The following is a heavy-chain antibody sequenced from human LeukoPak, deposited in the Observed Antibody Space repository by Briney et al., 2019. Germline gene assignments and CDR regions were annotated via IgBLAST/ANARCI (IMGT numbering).Heavy chain of an antibody. D-gene: IGHD2-15*01. V-gene: IGHV1-2*02. CDR2: INPNSGGT. J-gene: IGHJ5*02. CDR3: ARVRYCSGGSCYKFDP. CDR1: GYTFTGYY. Sequence: ASVKVSCKASGYTFTGYYMHWVRQAPGQGIEWMGWINPNSGGTNYAQKFQGRVTMTRDTSISTAYMELSRLRSDDTAVYYCARVRYCSGGSCYKFDPWGQGTLVTVSS.